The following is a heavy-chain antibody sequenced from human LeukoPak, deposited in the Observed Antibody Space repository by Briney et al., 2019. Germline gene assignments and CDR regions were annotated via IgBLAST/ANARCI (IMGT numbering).Heavy chain of an antibody. CDR1: GFTFSDYY. V-gene: IGHV3-11*01. J-gene: IGHJ3*02. CDR3: ARAGLWLGPPGAFDI. D-gene: IGHD5-18*01. CDR2: ISSSGSTI. Sequence: GGSLRVSCAASGFTFSDYYMSWIRQAPGKGLKWVSYISSSGSTIYYADSVKGRFTISRDNAKNSLYLQMNSLRAEDTAVYYCARAGLWLGPPGAFDIWGQGTMVTVSS.